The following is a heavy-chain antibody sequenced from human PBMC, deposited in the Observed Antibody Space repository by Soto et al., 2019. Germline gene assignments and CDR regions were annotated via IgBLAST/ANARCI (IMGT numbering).Heavy chain of an antibody. CDR3: ARGSGGSQH. V-gene: IGHV4-59*01. Sequence: KTSETLSLTCTVSGGSISSYYWSWIRQPPGKGLEWIGYIYSSGSTNYSPSPKSRVTMSVDTSKNQFSLRLNSATAADTAVYYCARGSGGSQHWGQGSLVTVSS. CDR1: GGSISSYY. CDR2: IYSSGST. D-gene: IGHD1-26*01. J-gene: IGHJ4*02.